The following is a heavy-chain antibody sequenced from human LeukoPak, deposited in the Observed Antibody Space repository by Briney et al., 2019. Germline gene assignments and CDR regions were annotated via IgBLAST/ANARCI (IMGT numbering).Heavy chain of an antibody. J-gene: IGHJ4*02. D-gene: IGHD3-22*01. CDR1: GYSFTNYW. Sequence: GESLKISCEASGYSFTNYWVGWVRQMPGKGLEWMGIIYPDDSESKYSPSFQGQVTISADKSISTAYLQWSSLKASDTAMYYCARSRDSSGYYYLIWGQGTLVTVSS. CDR3: ARSRDSSGYYYLI. CDR2: IYPDDSES. V-gene: IGHV5-51*01.